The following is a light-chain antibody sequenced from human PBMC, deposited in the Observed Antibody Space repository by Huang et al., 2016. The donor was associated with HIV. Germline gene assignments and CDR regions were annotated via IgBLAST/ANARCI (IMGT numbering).Light chain of an antibody. CDR1: QSVTSN. CDR2: GAS. J-gene: IGKJ2*01. V-gene: IGKV3-15*01. CDR3: QLYNNWPPMYT. Sequence: EIMMTQSPATLSVSPGERATLSCRASQSVTSNLAWYQQKPGQAPRLLIYGASPRATGIPARFSGSGSGTEFTLTISSLQSEDFAVYYCQLYNNWPPMYTFGQGTKLEIK.